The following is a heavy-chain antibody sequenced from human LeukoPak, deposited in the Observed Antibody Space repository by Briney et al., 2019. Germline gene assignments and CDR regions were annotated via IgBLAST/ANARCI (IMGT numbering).Heavy chain of an antibody. V-gene: IGHV3-49*04. D-gene: IGHD2-21*02. Sequence: GRSLRLSFKGSGFTVGEYAMSWVCQAPGKGLEWVGFIRSKAYGGTTEYAASVKGRFTISRDDSKSIAYLQMNSLKTEDTAVYYCSSSYCGGDSYSGGDSFSWGQGTLVTVSS. CDR3: SSSYCGGDSYSGGDSFS. J-gene: IGHJ5*02. CDR1: GFTVGEYA. CDR2: IRSKAYGGTT.